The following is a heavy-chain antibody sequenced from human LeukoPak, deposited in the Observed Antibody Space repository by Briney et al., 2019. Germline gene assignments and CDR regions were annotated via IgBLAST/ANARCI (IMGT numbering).Heavy chain of an antibody. CDR1: GYTLTELS. CDR2: FDPEDGET. CDR3: ATSPGIAVAVDY. V-gene: IGHV1-24*01. J-gene: IGHJ4*02. D-gene: IGHD6-19*01. Sequence: ASVKVSCKASGYTLTELSMHWVRQAPGKGLEWMGGFDPEDGETIYAQKFQGRVTMTEDTSTDTAYMELSSLRSEDTAVYYCATSPGIAVAVDYWGQGTLVTVSS.